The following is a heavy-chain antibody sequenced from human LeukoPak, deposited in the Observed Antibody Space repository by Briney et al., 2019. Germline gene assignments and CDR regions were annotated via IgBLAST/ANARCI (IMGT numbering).Heavy chain of an antibody. CDR1: GFIFRNYA. CDR3: AREELGMVYFDY. CDR2: ISYDGSNK. Sequence: GGSLRLSCAASGFIFRNYAMRWVRQAPGKGLEWVAVISYDGSNKYYADSVKGRFTISRDNSKNTLFLQMNSLSAEDTAVYYCAREELGMVYFDYWGLGTLVTVSS. V-gene: IGHV3-30-3*01. J-gene: IGHJ4*02. D-gene: IGHD7-27*01.